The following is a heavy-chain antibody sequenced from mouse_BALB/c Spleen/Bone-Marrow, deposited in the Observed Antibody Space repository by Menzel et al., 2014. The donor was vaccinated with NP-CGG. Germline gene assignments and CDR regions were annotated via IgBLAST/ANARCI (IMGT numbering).Heavy chain of an antibody. CDR2: ITYSDNT. CDR1: GYSITSDYA. CDR3: ARSTMRGAMDY. D-gene: IGHD2-4*01. V-gene: IGHV3-2*02. J-gene: IGHJ4*01. Sequence: DVKLQESGPGLVKPSQSLSLTCTVTGYSITSDYAWNWIRQFPGNKLEWMGYITYSDNTNYNPSLKSRISITRDASKNQFFLQLNSVTTEDTATYYCARSTMRGAMDYWGQGTSVTVSS.